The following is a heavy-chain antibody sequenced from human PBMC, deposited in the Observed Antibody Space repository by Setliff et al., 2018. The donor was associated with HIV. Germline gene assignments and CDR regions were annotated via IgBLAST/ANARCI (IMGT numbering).Heavy chain of an antibody. CDR3: AASADGDCATTSCTNWFDP. J-gene: IGHJ5*02. CDR2: INQSGNT. V-gene: IGHV4-34*10. Sequence: PSETLSLTCAAYGGSFSSYYWSWIRQPPGKGLEWIGEINQSGNTNYATAYGASMEGRFTISRDDSKSTAYLQLSSLKVDDTAMYFCAASADGDCATTSCTNWFDPWGQGTLVTVSS. CDR1: GGSFSSYY. D-gene: IGHD2-21*01.